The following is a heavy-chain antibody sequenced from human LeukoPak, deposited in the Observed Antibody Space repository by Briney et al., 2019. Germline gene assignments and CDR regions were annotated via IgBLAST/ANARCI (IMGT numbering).Heavy chain of an antibody. J-gene: IGHJ6*03. CDR2: MNPNSGNT. V-gene: IGHV1-8*01. CDR3: ARDNGGTAMAYYYYYMDV. Sequence: ASVKVSCKASGYTFTSYDINWGRQATGQGLEWRGWMNPNSGNTGYAQKCQGRVTMTRNTSISTAYMELSSLRSEDTAVYYCARDNGGTAMAYYYYYMDVWGKGTTVTVSS. D-gene: IGHD5-18*01. CDR1: GYTFTSYD.